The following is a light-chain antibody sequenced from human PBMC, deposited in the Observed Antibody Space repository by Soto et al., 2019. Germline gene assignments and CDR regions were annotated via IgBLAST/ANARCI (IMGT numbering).Light chain of an antibody. V-gene: IGLV1-51*01. CDR2: DTD. Sequence: QSVLTQPPSASVSPRQTVTISCSGSSSNIGGNYVSWYQQLPGTAPKLLIYDTDHRPSDIPDRFSGSKSGSSATLGITGLQTEDEADYYCGTWDSSLGAVVFGGGTKLTVL. CDR1: SSNIGGNY. CDR3: GTWDSSLGAVV. J-gene: IGLJ3*02.